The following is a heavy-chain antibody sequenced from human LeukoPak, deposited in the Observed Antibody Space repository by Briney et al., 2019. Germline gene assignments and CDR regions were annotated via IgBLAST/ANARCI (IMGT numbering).Heavy chain of an antibody. CDR2: IYYSGST. V-gene: IGHV4-59*01. CDR3: ARGGLGSGGASY. J-gene: IGHJ4*02. Sequence: SETLSLTCTVSGGSISSYYWSWIRQPPGKGLEWIWYIYYSGSTNYNPSLKSRVTISVDTSKNQFSLKLSSVTAADTAVYYCARGGLGSGGASYWRQRTLVTVSS. CDR1: GGSISSYY. D-gene: IGHD2-15*01.